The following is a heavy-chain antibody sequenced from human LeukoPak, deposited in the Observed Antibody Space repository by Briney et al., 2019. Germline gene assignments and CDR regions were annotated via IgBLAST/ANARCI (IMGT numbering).Heavy chain of an antibody. CDR2: ISGYNGNT. V-gene: IGHV1-18*01. CDR1: GYTFSNYA. CDR3: ARALDSSSWWDY. J-gene: IGHJ4*02. Sequence: ASVKVSCKASGYTFSNYAISWVRQAPGQGLEWMGWISGYNGNTNYAQKLQGRVTMTTDTSTSTAYMELRSLRSDDTAVYYCARALDSSSWWDYCGQGTLVTVSS. D-gene: IGHD6-13*01.